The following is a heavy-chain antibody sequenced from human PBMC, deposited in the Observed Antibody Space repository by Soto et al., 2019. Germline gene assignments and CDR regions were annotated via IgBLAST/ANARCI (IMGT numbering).Heavy chain of an antibody. CDR3: ARGYSSSWSPGY. J-gene: IGHJ4*02. CDR1: GGTFSSYA. D-gene: IGHD6-13*01. V-gene: IGHV1-69*06. CDR2: IIPIFGTA. Sequence: EASVKVSCKASGGTFSSYAISWVRQAPGQGLEWMGGIIPIFGTANYAQKFQGRVTITADKSTSTAYMELSSLRSEDTAVYYCARGYSSSWSPGYWGQGTLVTVSS.